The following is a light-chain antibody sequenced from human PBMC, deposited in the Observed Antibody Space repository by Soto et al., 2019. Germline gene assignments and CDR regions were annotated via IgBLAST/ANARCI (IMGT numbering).Light chain of an antibody. J-gene: IGKJ1*01. CDR2: DAS. V-gene: IGKV3-11*01. CDR1: QSVSSS. CDR3: QQYNDNWT. Sequence: EIVLTQSPATLSLSPGERATLSCRASQSVSSSLGWYQQKPGQPPRLLIYDASTWVTGIPARFSGSGSGTEFTLAISSLQPDDSATYYCQQYNDNWTFGQGTKV.